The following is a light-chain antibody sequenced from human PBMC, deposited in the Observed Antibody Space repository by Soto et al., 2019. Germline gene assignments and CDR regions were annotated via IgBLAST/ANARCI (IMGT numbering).Light chain of an antibody. CDR2: AAS. Sequence: DIQLTQSPSFLSASVGDRVTITCRASQGISSNLAWYQQKPGKAPKLLIYAASTLQSGVPSRFSGSGSGTEFTLTISSLQPEDFATYYCQQSDTFGQGTKLEIK. CDR3: QQSDT. CDR1: QGISSN. J-gene: IGKJ2*01. V-gene: IGKV1-9*01.